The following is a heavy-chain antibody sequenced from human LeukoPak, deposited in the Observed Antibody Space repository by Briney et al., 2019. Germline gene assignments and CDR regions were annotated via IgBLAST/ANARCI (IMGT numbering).Heavy chain of an antibody. D-gene: IGHD1-26*01. Sequence: GGSLRLSCAASGFTFSTYGMHWVRQAPGKGLEWVTVISYDGSNKYYADSVKGRFTISRDNSKNTLYLQMNSLRPEDTAVYYCAKDSGSYLGGDAFDIWGQGTMVTVSS. V-gene: IGHV3-30*18. CDR1: GFTFSTYG. CDR2: ISYDGSNK. J-gene: IGHJ3*02. CDR3: AKDSGSYLGGDAFDI.